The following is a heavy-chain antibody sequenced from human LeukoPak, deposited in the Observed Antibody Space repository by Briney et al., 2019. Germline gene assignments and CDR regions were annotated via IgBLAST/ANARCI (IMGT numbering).Heavy chain of an antibody. CDR3: GKQRRDGYNYFDY. CDR1: GGSISSSSYY. V-gene: IGHV4-39*01. Sequence: SETLSLTCTVSGGSISSSSYYWGWIRQPPGKGLEWIGSISYSGSTYYNPSLKSRVTISVDTSKNQFSLKLSSVTAADTAVYYCGKQRRDGYNYFDYWGQGTLVTVSS. J-gene: IGHJ4*02. CDR2: ISYSGST. D-gene: IGHD5-24*01.